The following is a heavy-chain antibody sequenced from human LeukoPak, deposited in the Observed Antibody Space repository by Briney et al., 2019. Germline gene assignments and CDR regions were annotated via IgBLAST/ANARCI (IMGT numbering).Heavy chain of an antibody. CDR1: GGSTSSDY. J-gene: IGHJ4*02. CDR2: VYNSGDT. CDR3: ARHTPYCSSTSCSIDY. D-gene: IGHD2-2*01. Sequence: PSETLSLTCTVSGGSTSSDYWSWIRQSPGKGLEWVGYVYNSGDTGKNPSLKSRVTISLDTSKNQFSLKLSSVTAADTAVYYCARHTPYCSSTSCSIDYWGQGTLVTVSS. V-gene: IGHV4-59*08.